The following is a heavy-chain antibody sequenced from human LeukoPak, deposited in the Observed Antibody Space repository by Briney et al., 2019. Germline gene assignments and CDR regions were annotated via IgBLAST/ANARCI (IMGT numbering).Heavy chain of an antibody. CDR1: GYSISSGYY. Sequence: SETLSLTCTVSGYSISSGYYWGWIRQPPGKGLEWIGSIYYSGSTYYNPSLKSRVTISVDTSKNQFSLKLSSVTAADTAVYYCARMLSSYGDYIDYWGQGTLVTVSS. D-gene: IGHD5-18*01. CDR3: ARMLSSYGDYIDY. V-gene: IGHV4-38-2*02. CDR2: IYYSGST. J-gene: IGHJ4*02.